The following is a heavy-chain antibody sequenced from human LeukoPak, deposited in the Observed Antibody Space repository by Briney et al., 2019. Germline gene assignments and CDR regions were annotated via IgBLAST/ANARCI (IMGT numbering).Heavy chain of an antibody. V-gene: IGHV3-23*01. Sequence: PGGSLRLSCEASGFTFSSYGMSWVRQAPGKGLEWVSAISGSGGSTYYADSVKGRFTISRDNSKNTLYLQMNSLTAEDTAVYYCARELREHGAFDIWGQGTMVTVSS. CDR2: ISGSGGST. J-gene: IGHJ3*02. CDR3: ARELREHGAFDI. CDR1: GFTFSSYG. D-gene: IGHD1-26*01.